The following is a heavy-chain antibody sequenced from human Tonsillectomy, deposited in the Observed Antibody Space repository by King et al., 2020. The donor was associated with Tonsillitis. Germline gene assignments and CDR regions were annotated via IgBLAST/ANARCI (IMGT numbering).Heavy chain of an antibody. CDR1: GGSIISSTYY. CDR2: MYYSGST. Sequence: QLQESGPGLVKPSETLSLTCTVSGGSIISSTYYWGWIRQPPGKGLEWIGSMYYSGSTYYNPTLKSRVSISVDTSKNQFSLKLSSVTAADTAVYYCARHMGGTTYYYDYALDVWGQGTTVTVSS. J-gene: IGHJ6*02. D-gene: IGHD1-7*01. CDR3: ARHMGGTTYYYDYALDV. V-gene: IGHV4-39*07.